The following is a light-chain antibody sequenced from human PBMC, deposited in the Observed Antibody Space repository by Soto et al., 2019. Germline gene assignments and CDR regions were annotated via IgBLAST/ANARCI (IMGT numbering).Light chain of an antibody. CDR3: QQANSFPIT. V-gene: IGKV1-12*01. CDR1: QGISSY. Sequence: DIQMTQSPSSLSASVGDRVTITCRAGQGISSYLAWYQQKPGKAPKLLIYAASRLQSGVPSRFSGSGSGTDFTLTISSLQPEDFATYYCQQANSFPITFGQGTRLEIK. CDR2: AAS. J-gene: IGKJ5*01.